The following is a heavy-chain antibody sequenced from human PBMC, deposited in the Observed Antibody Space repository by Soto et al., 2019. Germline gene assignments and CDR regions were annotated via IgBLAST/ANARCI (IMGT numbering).Heavy chain of an antibody. CDR1: GGSVSSGSYY. CDR2: IYYSGST. D-gene: IGHD5-12*01. V-gene: IGHV4-61*01. CDR3: ARDVATRYYYGMDV. Sequence: SETLSLTCTVSGGSVSSGSYYWSWIRQPPGKGLEWIGYIYYSGSTNYNPSLKSRVTISVDTSKNQFSLKLSSVTAADTAVYYCARDVATRYYYGMDVWGQGTTVTVSS. J-gene: IGHJ6*02.